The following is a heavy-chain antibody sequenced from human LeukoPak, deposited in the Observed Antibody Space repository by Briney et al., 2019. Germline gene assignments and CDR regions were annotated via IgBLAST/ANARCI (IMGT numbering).Heavy chain of an antibody. V-gene: IGHV1-24*01. D-gene: IGHD3-22*01. CDR3: ATVDRGYYYDSSGYYYGY. Sequence: ASVKVSCKVSGYTLTELSMHWVRQAPGKGLEWMGGFDPEDGETIYAQKFQGRVTMTEDTSTDTAYMELSSLRSEDTAVYYCATVDRGYYYDSSGYYYGYWGQGTLVTVSS. CDR1: GYTLTELS. J-gene: IGHJ4*02. CDR2: FDPEDGET.